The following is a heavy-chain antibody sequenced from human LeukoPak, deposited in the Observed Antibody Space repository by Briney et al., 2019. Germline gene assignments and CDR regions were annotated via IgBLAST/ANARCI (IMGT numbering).Heavy chain of an antibody. CDR3: ARTGPDYYGSGSYPLHYYGMDF. Sequence: ASVKVSCKASGYTFTSYAMHWVRQAPGQRLEWMGWINAGNGNTKYSQKFQGRVTLTTDTSTTTAYMELRSLRFDDTAVYYCARTGPDYYGSGSYPLHYYGMDFWGQGTTVTVAS. D-gene: IGHD3-10*01. CDR2: INAGNGNT. V-gene: IGHV1-3*01. J-gene: IGHJ6*02. CDR1: GYTFTSYA.